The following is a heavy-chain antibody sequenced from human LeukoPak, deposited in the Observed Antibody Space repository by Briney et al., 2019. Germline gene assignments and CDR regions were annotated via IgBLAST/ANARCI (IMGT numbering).Heavy chain of an antibody. CDR3: ATGGYSSSWYPTRAAFDI. CDR2: IHHSGST. D-gene: IGHD6-13*01. Sequence: SETLSLTCSISGYSIRSGYYWGWIRQPPGKGLEWIGSIHHSGSTYYNPSLKSRVTISVDTSKNQFSLKLSSVTAADTAVYYCATGGYSSSWYPTRAAFDIWGQGTMVTVSS. J-gene: IGHJ3*02. CDR1: GYSIRSGYY. V-gene: IGHV4-38-2*02.